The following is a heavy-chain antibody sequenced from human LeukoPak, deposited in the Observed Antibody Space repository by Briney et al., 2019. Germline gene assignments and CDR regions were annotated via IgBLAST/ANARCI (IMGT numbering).Heavy chain of an antibody. CDR3: ARGAAMRGSRFDP. V-gene: IGHV4-59*01. J-gene: IGHJ5*02. Sequence: SETLSLTCTVSDGSISSYYWSWIRQPPGKGLEWIGYIYYSGSTNYNPSLKSRVTISVDTSKNQFSLKLSSVTAADTAVYYCARGAAMRGSRFDPWGQGTLVTVSS. D-gene: IGHD5-18*01. CDR2: IYYSGST. CDR1: DGSISSYY.